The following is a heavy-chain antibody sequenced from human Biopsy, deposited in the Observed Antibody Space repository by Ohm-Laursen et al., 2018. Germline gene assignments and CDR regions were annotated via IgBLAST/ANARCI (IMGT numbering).Heavy chain of an antibody. V-gene: IGHV3-30*18. CDR3: AKDKGTFNFYYYGMDV. J-gene: IGHJ6*02. CDR1: GFTFSNSG. Sequence: SPRLSCTATGFTFSNSGMHWVRQAPGKGLEWVAAISYDGSKTDYGDSVKGRLNISRDNSKNTLDLQMSSLRVEDTAVYFCAKDKGTFNFYYYGMDVWGQGTTVTVSS. D-gene: IGHD2/OR15-2a*01. CDR2: ISYDGSKT.